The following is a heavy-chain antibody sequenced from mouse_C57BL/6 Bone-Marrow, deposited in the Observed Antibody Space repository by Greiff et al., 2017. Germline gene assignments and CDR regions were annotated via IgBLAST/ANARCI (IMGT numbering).Heavy chain of an antibody. D-gene: IGHD1-1*01. J-gene: IGHJ2*01. V-gene: IGHV1-63*01. CDR3: ARCDYGSISYFDY. CDR1: GYTFTNYW. CDR2: IYPGGGYT. Sequence: QVQLQQSGAELVRPGTSVKISCKASGYTFTNYWIGWAKQRPGHGLEWIGDIYPGGGYTNYNEKFKGKATLTADKSSSTAYMQFSSLTSEDSAIYYCARCDYGSISYFDYWGQGTTLTVSS.